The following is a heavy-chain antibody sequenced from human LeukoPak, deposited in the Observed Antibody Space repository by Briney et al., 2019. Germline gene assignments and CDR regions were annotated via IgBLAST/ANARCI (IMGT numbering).Heavy chain of an antibody. Sequence: SETLSLTCTVSGGSISSSSYYWGWIRQPPGKGLEWIGSIYYSGSTYYNPSLKSRVTISVDTSKNQFSLKLSSVTAADTAVYYCARCHYYGSGSYHAGFFRFWGQGTMVTVSS. CDR2: IYYSGST. D-gene: IGHD3-10*01. CDR1: GGSISSSSYY. V-gene: IGHV4-39*01. CDR3: ARCHYYGSGSYHAGFFRF. J-gene: IGHJ3*01.